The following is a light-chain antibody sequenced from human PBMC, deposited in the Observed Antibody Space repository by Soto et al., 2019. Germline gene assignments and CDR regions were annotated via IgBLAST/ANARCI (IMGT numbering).Light chain of an antibody. CDR2: GAS. V-gene: IGKV3-20*01. J-gene: IGKJ5*01. CDR1: QSVSSSY. Sequence: EIVLTQSPGTLSLSPGERATLSCRASQSVSSSYLAWSQQKPGQAPRLLIYGASSSATGIPDRFSGSGSGTDFTLTISRLEPEDFAVDYCQQYGSSPLLTFGQGTRLEIK. CDR3: QQYGSSPLLT.